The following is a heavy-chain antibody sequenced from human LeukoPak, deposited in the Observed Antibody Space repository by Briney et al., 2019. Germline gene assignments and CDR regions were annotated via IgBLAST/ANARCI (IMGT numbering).Heavy chain of an antibody. CDR1: GFTFSDSS. Sequence: PGGSLRLSCAASGFTFSDSSMHWVRQASGKGLEWVGRIRSRANSYATAYAASVKGRFTISRDDSKNTAYLQMNSLKTEDTAVYYCTRRHYYDSSGYLDYWGQGTLVTVSS. V-gene: IGHV3-73*01. CDR2: IRSRANSYAT. CDR3: TRRHYYDSSGYLDY. D-gene: IGHD3-22*01. J-gene: IGHJ4*02.